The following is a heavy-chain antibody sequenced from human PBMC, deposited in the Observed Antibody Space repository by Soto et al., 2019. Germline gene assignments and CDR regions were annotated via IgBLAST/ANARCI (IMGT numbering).Heavy chain of an antibody. CDR2: IIPIFGTA. CDR1: GGTFSSYA. J-gene: IGHJ6*02. CDR3: ARDGLLGSRYCSSTSCYAYYYYGMDV. V-gene: IGHV1-69*13. D-gene: IGHD2-2*01. Sequence: SVKVSCKASGGTFSSYAISWVRQAPVQGLEWMGGIIPIFGTANYAQKFQGRVTITADESTSTAYMELSSLRSEDTAVYYCARDGLLGSRYCSSTSCYAYYYYGMDVWGQGTTVTVSS.